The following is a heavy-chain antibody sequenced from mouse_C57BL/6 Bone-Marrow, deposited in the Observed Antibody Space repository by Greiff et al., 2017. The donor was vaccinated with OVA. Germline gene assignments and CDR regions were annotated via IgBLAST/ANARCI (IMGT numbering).Heavy chain of an antibody. V-gene: IGHV1-76*01. CDR2: IYPGSGNT. D-gene: IGHD2-4*01. Sequence: VQLVESGAELVRPGASVKLSCKASGYTFTDYYINWVKQRPGQGLEWIARIYPGSGNTYYNEKFKGKATLTAEKSSSTAYMQLSSLPSEDSAVYFCARCGIYYDYDDFEYWGQGTTLTGSS. J-gene: IGHJ2*01. CDR3: ARCGIYYDYDDFEY. CDR1: GYTFTDYY.